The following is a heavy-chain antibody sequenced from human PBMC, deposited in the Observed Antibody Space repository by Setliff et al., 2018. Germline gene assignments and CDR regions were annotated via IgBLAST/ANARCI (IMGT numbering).Heavy chain of an antibody. D-gene: IGHD4-17*01. V-gene: IGHV4-61*09. CDR1: GVSIANTASY. Sequence: SETLSLTCNVSGVSIANTASYWSWIRQPAGQGLEWIGQIYTSWSTNYNPSLKSRVTISVDTSKNQFSLKLSSVTAADTAVYYCAKHMTPVANYFNRYMDVWGKGTTVTVSS. J-gene: IGHJ6*03. CDR3: AKHMTPVANYFNRYMDV. CDR2: IYTSWST.